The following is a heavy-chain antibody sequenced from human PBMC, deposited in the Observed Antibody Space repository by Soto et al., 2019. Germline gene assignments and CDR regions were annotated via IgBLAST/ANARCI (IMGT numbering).Heavy chain of an antibody. J-gene: IGHJ2*01. Sequence: QVQLVQSGAEVKKPGASVKVSCKASGYTFNNYGISWVRQAPAQGLEWMGWIGPYNGNTDHAQNFQGRVTRTTDTSTSTAYMELRSLRSGDTALYYCARCYCSVGRCYTCWDFDLWARGTLVTVSS. CDR2: IGPYNGNT. CDR3: ARCYCSVGRCYTCWDFDL. CDR1: GYTFNNYG. V-gene: IGHV1-18*01. D-gene: IGHD2-15*01.